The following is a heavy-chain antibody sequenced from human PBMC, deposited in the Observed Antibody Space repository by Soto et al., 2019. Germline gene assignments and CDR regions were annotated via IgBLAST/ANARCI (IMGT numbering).Heavy chain of an antibody. D-gene: IGHD3-10*01. J-gene: IGHJ6*02. CDR1: GDRVSSNSAA. Sequence: SQTLSLPCAISGDRVSSNSAAWNWIRQSPSRGLEWLGRTYYRSKWYNDYAVSLKSRITINPDTSKNQCSLQLNSVTPEDTAVYYCARDPVTMVRGRADCGMDVWGQGTTVTVSS. V-gene: IGHV6-1*01. CDR2: TYYRSKWYN. CDR3: ARDPVTMVRGRADCGMDV.